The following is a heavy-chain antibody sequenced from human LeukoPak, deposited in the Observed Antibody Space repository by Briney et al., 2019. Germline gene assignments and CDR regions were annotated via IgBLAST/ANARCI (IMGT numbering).Heavy chain of an antibody. J-gene: IGHJ5*02. CDR1: GGSFSSYY. D-gene: IGHD6-6*01. CDR2: IYYSGST. V-gene: IGHV4-59*01. Sequence: SETLSLTCAVYGGSFSSYYWSWIRQPPGKGLEWIGYIYYSGSTNYNPSLKSRVTISVDTSKNQFSLKLSSVTAADTAVYYCARAAPRIAARLGWFDPWGQGTLVTVSS. CDR3: ARAAPRIAARLGWFDP.